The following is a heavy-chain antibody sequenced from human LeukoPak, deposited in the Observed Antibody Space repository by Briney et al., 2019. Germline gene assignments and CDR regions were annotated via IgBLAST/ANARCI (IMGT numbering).Heavy chain of an antibody. CDR1: GFTFSSYG. CDR2: ISYDGSNK. CDR3: AKGVAVAGHFDY. D-gene: IGHD6-19*01. Sequence: GGSLRLSCAASGFTFSSYGMHWVRQAPGKGLEWVAVISYDGSNKYYADSVKGRFTISRENSKNPLYLQMNSLRAEDTSVYYCAKGVAVAGHFDYWGQGTLVTVSS. J-gene: IGHJ4*02. V-gene: IGHV3-30*18.